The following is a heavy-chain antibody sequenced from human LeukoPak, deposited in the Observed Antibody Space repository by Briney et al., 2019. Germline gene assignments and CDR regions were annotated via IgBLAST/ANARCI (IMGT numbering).Heavy chain of an antibody. D-gene: IGHD2-21*02. CDR2: IYWNDDK. V-gene: IGHV2-5*01. Sequence: SGPTLVKPTQTLTLTCTFSGFSLSTSGVGVGWIRQPPGKALEWLTVIYWNDDKRYSPSLKSRHTITKDTSKSQVVLTMTNMDPVDTGTYYCARAHCGGDCYSGDFDYWGQGTLVTVSS. J-gene: IGHJ4*02. CDR3: ARAHCGGDCYSGDFDY. CDR1: GFSLSTSGVG.